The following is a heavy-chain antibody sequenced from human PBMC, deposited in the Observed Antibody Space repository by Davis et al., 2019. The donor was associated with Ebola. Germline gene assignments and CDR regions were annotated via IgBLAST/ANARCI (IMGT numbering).Heavy chain of an antibody. Sequence: MPGGSLRLSCAVYGGSFSGYYWSWIRQPPGKGLEWIGYIYYSGSTNYNPSLKSRVTISVDTSKNQFSLKLSSVTAADTAMYYCARRGTSSWYAGWFDPWGQGTLVTVSS. CDR2: IYYSGST. J-gene: IGHJ5*02. CDR3: ARRGTSSWYAGWFDP. CDR1: GGSFSGYY. D-gene: IGHD6-13*01. V-gene: IGHV4-59*08.